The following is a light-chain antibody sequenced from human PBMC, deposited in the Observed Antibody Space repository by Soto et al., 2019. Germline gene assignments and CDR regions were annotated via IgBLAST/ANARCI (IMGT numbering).Light chain of an antibody. V-gene: IGKV3-15*01. CDR1: QSVNSN. CDR3: QQYNDWPLT. Sequence: EKVMTQSPAALSVSPGERATLSCRASQSVNSNLAWYQQKPGQAPRLLLYGASTRATGIPARFSGSASGTEITHTISSLQSEDSAVYYCQQYNDWPLTFGGGTKVEIK. CDR2: GAS. J-gene: IGKJ4*01.